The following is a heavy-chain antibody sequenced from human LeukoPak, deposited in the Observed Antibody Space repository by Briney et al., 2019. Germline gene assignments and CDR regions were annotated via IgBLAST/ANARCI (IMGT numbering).Heavy chain of an antibody. D-gene: IGHD4-17*01. Sequence: SETLSLTCAVYGGSFSGYYWSWIRQPPGKVLEWIGEINHSGSTNYNPSLKSRVTISGDMSKNQFSLKLSSVTAADTAVYYCARGATTVRFDYWGQGTLVTVSS. CDR2: INHSGST. V-gene: IGHV4-34*01. J-gene: IGHJ4*02. CDR1: GGSFSGYY. CDR3: ARGATTVRFDY.